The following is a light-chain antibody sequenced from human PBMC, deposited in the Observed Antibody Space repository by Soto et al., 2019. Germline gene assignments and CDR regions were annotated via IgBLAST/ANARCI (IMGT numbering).Light chain of an antibody. V-gene: IGKV3-11*01. CDR2: DAY. Sequence: IVLTQSPLTLSLSPGETAALCSRARQSFRGLLAWYQQKPGQAPRLLIHDAYNRATGISPRFRGSGSGTDFTLTISSLEPEDSAVYYCQQRHMWPIKFGQGKRREIK. J-gene: IGKJ5*01. CDR3: QQRHMWPIK. CDR1: QSFRGL.